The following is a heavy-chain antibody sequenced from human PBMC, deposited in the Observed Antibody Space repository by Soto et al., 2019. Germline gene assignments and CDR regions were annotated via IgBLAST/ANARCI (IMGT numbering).Heavy chain of an antibody. J-gene: IGHJ6*02. CDR3: ARDKGFGEPYYYDGMDV. Sequence: QVQLVQSGAEVKKPGSSVKVSCKASGGTFSSYTISWVRQAPGQGLEWMGRIIPILGIANYAQKFQGRVTITADKSTSTAYMELSSLRSEDTAVYYCARDKGFGEPYYYDGMDVWGQGTTVTVSS. V-gene: IGHV1-69*08. CDR1: GGTFSSYT. CDR2: IIPILGIA. D-gene: IGHD3-10*01.